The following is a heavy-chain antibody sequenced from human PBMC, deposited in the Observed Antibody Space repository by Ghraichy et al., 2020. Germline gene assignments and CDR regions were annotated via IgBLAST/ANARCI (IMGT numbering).Heavy chain of an antibody. V-gene: IGHV4-39*07. CDR3: ARRLNASGWLYYYDH. J-gene: IGHJ4*02. CDR1: GDSIGSSSYY. D-gene: IGHD6-19*01. CDR2: IYYSGST. Sequence: SETLSLTCTVSGDSIGSSSYYWAWIRQPPGEGLEWIGSIYYSGSTFYNPSLKSRVTISVDTSKNKFSLKLSSVTAADTAVYYCARRLNASGWLYYYDHWGQGTLVTVSS.